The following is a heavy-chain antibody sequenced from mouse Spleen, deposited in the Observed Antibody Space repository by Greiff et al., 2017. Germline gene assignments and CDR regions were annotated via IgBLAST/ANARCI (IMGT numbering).Heavy chain of an antibody. CDR3: ARGLYYDYDGGYAMDD. J-gene: IGHJ4*01. V-gene: IGHV2-2*02. CDR1: GFSLTSYG. CDR2: IWSGGST. Sequence: QVQLKQSGPGLVQPSQSLSITCTVSGFSLTSYGVHWVRQSPGKGLEWLGVIWSGGSTDYNAAFISRLSISKDNSKSQVFFKMNSLQANDTAIYYCARGLYYDYDGGYAMDDWGQGTSVTVSS. D-gene: IGHD2-4*01.